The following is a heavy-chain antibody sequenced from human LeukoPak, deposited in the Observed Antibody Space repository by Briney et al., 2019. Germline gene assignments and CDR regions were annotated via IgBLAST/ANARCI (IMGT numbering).Heavy chain of an antibody. J-gene: IGHJ4*02. CDR2: ISYDGSNK. D-gene: IGHD4-17*01. CDR3: AKDLDGDSPHFDY. CDR1: GFTFSSYG. V-gene: IGHV3-30*18. Sequence: GGSLRLSCAASGFTFSSYGMHWVRQAPDKGLEWVAVISYDGSNKYYADSVKGRFTISRDNSKNTLYLQMNSLRAEDTAVYYCAKDLDGDSPHFDYWGQGTLVTVSS.